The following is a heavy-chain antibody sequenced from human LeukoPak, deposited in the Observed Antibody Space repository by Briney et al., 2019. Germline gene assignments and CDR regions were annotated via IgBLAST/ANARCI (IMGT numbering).Heavy chain of an antibody. J-gene: IGHJ4*02. CDR2: ITGNNGNT. CDR1: GYTFSGYG. V-gene: IGHV1-18*01. CDR3: ARDQRNSGSYRFEY. D-gene: IGHD1-26*01. Sequence: AASVKVSCKTSGYTFSGYGISWVRQAPGQGLEWMGWITGNNGNTNYAPSLQGRVTMTTDTSTNTAYMELTSLRSDDTAVYYCARDQRNSGSYRFEYWGQGTLVTVSS.